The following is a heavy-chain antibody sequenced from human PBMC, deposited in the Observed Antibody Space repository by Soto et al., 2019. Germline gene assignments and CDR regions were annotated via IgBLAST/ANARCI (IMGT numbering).Heavy chain of an antibody. J-gene: IGHJ4*02. CDR3: ARPLVNPAGYFDY. CDR1: GGTFSSYA. CDR2: IIPIFGSA. V-gene: IGHV1-69*12. Sequence: QVPLVQSGAEVKKPGSSVKVSCKASGGTFSSYAISWVRQAPGQGLEWMGGIIPIFGSANYAQKFQGRVTITAAESTSTAYMELLSLRSEDTAVYYCARPLVNPAGYFDYWGQGTLVTVSS. D-gene: IGHD3-9*01.